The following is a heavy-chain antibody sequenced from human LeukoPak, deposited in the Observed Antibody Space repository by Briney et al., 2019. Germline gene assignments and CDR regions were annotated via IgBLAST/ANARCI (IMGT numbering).Heavy chain of an antibody. CDR1: GFTFSSYG. CDR2: IWYDGSNK. CDR3: AKDNRRDGYPRLDY. D-gene: IGHD5-24*01. J-gene: IGHJ4*02. V-gene: IGHV3-33*06. Sequence: PGRSLRLSCAASGFTFSSYGRHWVRQAPGKGLEWVAVIWYDGSNKYYADSVKGRFTISRDNSKNTLYLQMNSLRAEDTAVYYCAKDNRRDGYPRLDYWGQGTLVTVSS.